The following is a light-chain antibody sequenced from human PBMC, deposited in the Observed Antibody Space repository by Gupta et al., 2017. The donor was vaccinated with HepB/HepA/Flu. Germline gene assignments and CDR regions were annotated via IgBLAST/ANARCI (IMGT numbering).Light chain of an antibody. CDR3: QSYDSQLGGSVV. CDR2: ANS. J-gene: IGLJ2*01. CDR1: SSNIGAAFD. Sequence: QSVLTQPPSVSGAPGQRVTISCIGSSSNIGAAFDVHWYQQVPGTAPKLLIYANSNRPSGVPDRFSGSTSGTSASLAITGLQAEDEAEYYCQSYDSQLGGSVVFGGGTKLTVL. V-gene: IGLV1-40*01.